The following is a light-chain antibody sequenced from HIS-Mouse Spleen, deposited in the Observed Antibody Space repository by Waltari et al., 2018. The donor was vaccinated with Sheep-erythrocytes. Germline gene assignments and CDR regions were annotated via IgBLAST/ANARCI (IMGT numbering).Light chain of an antibody. CDR1: SRYGGGYHH. CDR2: DVS. CDR3: CSYAGSYNHV. V-gene: IGLV2-11*01. J-gene: IGLJ1*01. Sequence: QSALTQPRSVSVSPGQPVTIPCPGTSRYGGGYHHVSWYQQHPGKAPKLMIYDVSKRPSGVPDRFSGSKSGNTASLTISGLQAEDEADYYCCSYAGSYNHVFATGTKVTVL.